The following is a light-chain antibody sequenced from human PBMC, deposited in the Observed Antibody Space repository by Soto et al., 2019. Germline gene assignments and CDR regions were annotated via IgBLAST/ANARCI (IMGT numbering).Light chain of an antibody. CDR1: PSVSNS. J-gene: IGKJ5*01. CDR3: QQRNIWPPVT. V-gene: IGKV3-11*01. CDR2: DAS. Sequence: ESVLTQSPATLSLSPGERATLSCRASPSVSNSLAWYQHKPGQAPRLLIYDASNRATGVPTRFSGSGSGTDFTLTISSLEPEYFAVYYCQQRNIWPPVTFGHGTRLEIK.